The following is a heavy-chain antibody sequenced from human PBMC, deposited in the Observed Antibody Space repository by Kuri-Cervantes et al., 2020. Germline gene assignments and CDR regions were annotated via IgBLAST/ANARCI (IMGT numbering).Heavy chain of an antibody. CDR1: GFTFSTYG. CDR2: ISSSSSYI. V-gene: IGHV3-21*01. CDR3: ARGIVSGSYGEFDP. J-gene: IGHJ5*02. Sequence: GESLKISCAASGFTFSTYGMHWVRQAPGKGLEWVSSISSSSSYIYYADSVKGRFTISRDNAKNSLYLQMNSLRDEDTAVYYCARGIVSGSYGEFDPWGQGTLVTVSS. D-gene: IGHD1-26*01.